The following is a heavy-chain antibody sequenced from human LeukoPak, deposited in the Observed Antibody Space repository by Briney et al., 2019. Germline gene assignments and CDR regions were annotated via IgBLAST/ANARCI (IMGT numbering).Heavy chain of an antibody. CDR2: ISSSSSYK. J-gene: IGHJ4*02. Sequence: PGGSLRLSCAASGFTFSSYSMNWVRQAPGKGLEWVSSISSSSSYKYYADSAKGRFTISRDNAKNSLYLQMNSLRAEDTAASYCASGSYCSSTSCYTNPDYWGQGTLVTVSS. D-gene: IGHD2-2*02. V-gene: IGHV3-21*01. CDR3: ASGSYCSSTSCYTNPDY. CDR1: GFTFSSYS.